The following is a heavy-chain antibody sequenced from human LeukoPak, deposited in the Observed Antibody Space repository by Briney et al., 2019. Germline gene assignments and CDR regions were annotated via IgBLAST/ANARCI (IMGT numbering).Heavy chain of an antibody. CDR2: ISAYNGNT. Sequence: GASVKVSCKASGYTFTGYYMHWVRQAPGQGLEWMGWISAYNGNTNYAQKLQGRVTMTTDTSTSTAYMELRSLRSDDTAVYYCAGGIAAAGPPLELDYWGQGTLVTVSS. CDR3: AGGIAAAGPPLELDY. CDR1: GYTFTGYY. D-gene: IGHD6-13*01. J-gene: IGHJ4*02. V-gene: IGHV1-18*04.